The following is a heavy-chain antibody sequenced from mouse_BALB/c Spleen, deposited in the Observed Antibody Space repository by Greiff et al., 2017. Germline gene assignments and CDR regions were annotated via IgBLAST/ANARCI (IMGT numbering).Heavy chain of an antibody. CDR1: GFNIKDTY. CDR3: ASYGSSYGYWYFDV. V-gene: IGHV14-3*02. J-gene: IGHJ1*01. Sequence: DVKLQESGAELVKPGASVKLSCTASGFNIKDTYMHWVKQRPEQGLEWIGRIDPANGNTKYDPKFQGKATITADTSSNTAYLQLSSLTSEDTAVYYCASYGSSYGYWYFDVWGAGTTVTVSS. CDR2: IDPANGNT. D-gene: IGHD1-1*01.